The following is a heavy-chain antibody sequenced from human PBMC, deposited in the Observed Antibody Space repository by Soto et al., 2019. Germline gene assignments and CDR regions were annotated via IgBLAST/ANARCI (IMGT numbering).Heavy chain of an antibody. J-gene: IGHJ6*02. CDR3: ARELGTALYYYYGMDV. Sequence: ASVKVSCKASGYTFTSYAMNWVRQAPGQGLEWMGIINPSGGSTSYAQKFQGRVTMTRDTSTSTVYMELSSLRSEDTAVYYCARELGTALYYYYGMDVWGQGTTVTVSS. V-gene: IGHV1-46*03. CDR1: GYTFTSYA. CDR2: INPSGGST. D-gene: IGHD3-16*01.